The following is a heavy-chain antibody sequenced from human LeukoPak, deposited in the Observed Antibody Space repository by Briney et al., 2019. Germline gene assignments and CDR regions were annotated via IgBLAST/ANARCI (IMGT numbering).Heavy chain of an antibody. CDR2: IYYSGST. D-gene: IGHD2-2*01. Sequence: WSWLRXXXGKGLXWIGYIYYSGSTYYNPSLKSRVTISVDTSKNQFSLKLSSVTAADTAVYYCARGDQLLPRGFDYWGQGTLVTVSS. J-gene: IGHJ4*02. CDR3: ARGDQLLPRGFDY. V-gene: IGHV4-31*02.